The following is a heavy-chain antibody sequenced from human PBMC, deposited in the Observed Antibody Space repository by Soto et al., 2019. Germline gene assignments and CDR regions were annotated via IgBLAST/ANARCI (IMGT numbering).Heavy chain of an antibody. V-gene: IGHV4-38-2*02. J-gene: IGHJ4*02. CDR1: GYSIRSGYY. Sequence: SETLSLTCAVSGYSIRSGYYCGCIRQPPGKGLEWIGSIYHSGSTYYNPSLKSRVTISVDTSKNQISLKLSSVTAADTAVYYCARDVDYDTNGYDYFDYWGQGTLVTVSS. CDR3: ARDVDYDTNGYDYFDY. D-gene: IGHD3-22*01. CDR2: IYHSGST.